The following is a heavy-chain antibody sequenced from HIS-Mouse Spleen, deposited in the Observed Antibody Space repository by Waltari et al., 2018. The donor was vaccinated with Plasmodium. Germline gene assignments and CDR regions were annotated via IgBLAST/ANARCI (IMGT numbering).Heavy chain of an antibody. J-gene: IGHJ4*02. D-gene: IGHD2-15*01. CDR2: INHSGRT. CDR3: ARLVVVASKDSY. V-gene: IGHV4-34*01. CDR1: GGSFSGYY. Sequence: QVQLQQWGAGLLKPSETLSLTCAVYGGSFSGYYRSWIRQPPGKGRGWIGEINHSGRTNYNPSLKRRVTISVDTSKNQFSLKLSSVTAADTAVYYCARLVVVASKDSYWGQGTLVTVSS.